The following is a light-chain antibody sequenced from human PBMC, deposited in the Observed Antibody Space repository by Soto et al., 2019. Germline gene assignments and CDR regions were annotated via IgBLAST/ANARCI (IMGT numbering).Light chain of an antibody. J-gene: IGKJ1*01. Sequence: DIQVTQSPPTLSASVGDRVTITCRASQTISTWMAWYQQKPGKAPKLHVYDASTLQSGVASRFSGSGSGTEFTLIISGLQPDDSATYYCQQYTNTNNPWMFGQGTKVDIK. CDR1: QTISTW. CDR3: QQYTNTNNPWM. V-gene: IGKV1-5*01. CDR2: DAS.